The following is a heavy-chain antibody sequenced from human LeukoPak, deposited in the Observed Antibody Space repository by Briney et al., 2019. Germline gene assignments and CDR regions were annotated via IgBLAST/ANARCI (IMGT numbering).Heavy chain of an antibody. Sequence: PGRSLRLSCAASGFTFSNYGIQWVRQAPGKGLEWVAIISYDGTVKYYGASVRGRFTISRDNSKNTVYLQMNSLRADDTAVYYCARDRDLGVVTPWCDYWSQGVLVTVSS. D-gene: IGHD2-2*01. CDR1: GFTFSNYG. CDR3: ARDRDLGVVTPWCDY. CDR2: ISYDGTVK. V-gene: IGHV3-30*03. J-gene: IGHJ4*02.